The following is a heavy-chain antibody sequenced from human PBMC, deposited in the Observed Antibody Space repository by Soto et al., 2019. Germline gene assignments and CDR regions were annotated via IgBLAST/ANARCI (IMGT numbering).Heavy chain of an antibody. D-gene: IGHD6-13*01. V-gene: IGHV4-34*01. J-gene: IGHJ6*02. Sequence: SETLSLTCAVYGGSFSGYYWSWIRQPPGKGLEWIGEINHSGSTNYNPSLKSRVTISVDTSKNQFSLKLSSVTAADTAVYYCARGLVRKGMDVRGQGTTVTVSS. CDR3: ARGLVRKGMDV. CDR2: INHSGST. CDR1: GGSFSGYY.